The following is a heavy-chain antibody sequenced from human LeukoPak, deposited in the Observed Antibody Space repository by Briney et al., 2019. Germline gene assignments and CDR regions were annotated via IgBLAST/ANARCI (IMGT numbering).Heavy chain of an antibody. CDR2: INPSGGST. Sequence: ASVKVSCKVSGYTLTELSMHWVRQAPGQGLEWMGIINPSGGSTSYAQKFQGRVTMTRDTSTSTVYMELSSLRSEDTAVYYCARQAVPSYYYYMDVWGKGTTVTVSS. CDR3: ARQAVPSYYYYMDV. D-gene: IGHD2-15*01. CDR1: GYTLTELS. V-gene: IGHV1-46*01. J-gene: IGHJ6*03.